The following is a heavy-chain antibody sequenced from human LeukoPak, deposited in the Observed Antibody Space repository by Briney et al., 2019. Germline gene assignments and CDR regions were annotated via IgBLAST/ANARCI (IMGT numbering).Heavy chain of an antibody. CDR2: IYYSGST. V-gene: IGHV4-59*01. CDR1: GGSISSYY. D-gene: IGHD6-13*01. CDR3: ARDQYSSSWYWFDP. Sequence: KPSETLSLTCTVSGGSISSYYWGWIRQPPGRGLEWIGYIYYSGSTNYNPSLKSRVTISVDTSKNQFSLKLSSVTAADTAVYYCARDQYSSSWYWFDPWGQGTLVTVSS. J-gene: IGHJ5*02.